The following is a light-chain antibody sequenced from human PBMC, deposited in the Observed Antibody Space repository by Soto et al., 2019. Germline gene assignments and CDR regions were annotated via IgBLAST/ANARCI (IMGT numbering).Light chain of an antibody. J-gene: IGLJ2*01. CDR3: CSYAGRFTFA. CDR1: SSDVGNYNY. CDR2: DVT. Sequence: QSALTQPRSVSGSPGQSVTISCTGASSDVGNYNYVSWYQQYPGKAPKLMIFDVTKRPSGVPDRFSGSKSGNTASLSISGLQAEDEADYYCCSYAGRFTFAFGGGTKVTVL. V-gene: IGLV2-11*01.